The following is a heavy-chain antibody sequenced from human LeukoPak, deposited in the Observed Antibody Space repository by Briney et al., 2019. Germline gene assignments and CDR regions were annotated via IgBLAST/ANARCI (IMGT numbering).Heavy chain of an antibody. CDR2: IKQDGSEK. Sequence: PGGSLRLPCAASGFTFSGYAMSWVRQAPGKGLEWVANIKQDGSEKYYVDSVKGRFTISRDNAKNSLFLQMNSLRADDTAVYYCARSSSTIEKDVWGQGTTVTVSS. D-gene: IGHD2-2*01. J-gene: IGHJ6*02. V-gene: IGHV3-7*01. CDR1: GFTFSGYA. CDR3: ARSSSTIEKDV.